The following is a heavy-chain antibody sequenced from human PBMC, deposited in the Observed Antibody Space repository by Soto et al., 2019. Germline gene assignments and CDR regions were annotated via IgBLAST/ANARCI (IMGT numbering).Heavy chain of an antibody. D-gene: IGHD5-18*01. Sequence: QLQLQESGPGLVKPSETLSLTCTVSGGSISSGSYYWDWIRQPPGKGLEWIGSFSYSGRAYYNPSTKNRIPIPVDTSTNHFSLRLSSVTAEDTAVYYCARQLEYSYDYFVGSYYFDYWGQGTLVTVSS. J-gene: IGHJ4*02. CDR2: FSYSGRA. V-gene: IGHV4-39*01. CDR1: GGSISSGSYY. CDR3: ARQLEYSYDYFVGSYYFDY.